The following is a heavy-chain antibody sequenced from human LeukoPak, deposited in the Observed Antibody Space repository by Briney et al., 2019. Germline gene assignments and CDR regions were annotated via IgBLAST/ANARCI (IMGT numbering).Heavy chain of an antibody. CDR2: IIPIFGTA. V-gene: IGHV1-69*13. D-gene: IGHD3-10*01. CDR1: GGTFSSYA. CDR3: ARDEAYYYGSGSYWYGMDV. J-gene: IGHJ6*04. Sequence: SVKVSCKASGGTFSSYAISWVRQAPGQGLEWMGGIIPIFGTANYAQKFQGRVTITSDESTSTAYMELSSLRSEDTAVYYCARDEAYYYGSGSYWYGMDVWGKGTTVTVSS.